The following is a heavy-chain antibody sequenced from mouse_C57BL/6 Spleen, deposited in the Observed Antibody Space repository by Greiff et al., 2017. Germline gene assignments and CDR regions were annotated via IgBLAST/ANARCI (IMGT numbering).Heavy chain of an antibody. J-gene: IGHJ3*01. D-gene: IGHD2-1*01. CDR3: ARGGNYGNYYAWFAY. Sequence: QVQLKQPGAELVKPGASVKLSCKASGYTFTSYWMHWVKQRPGRGLEWIGRIDPNSGGTKYNEKFKSKATLTVDKPSSTAYMQLSSLTSEDSAVYYCARGGNYGNYYAWFAYWGQGTLVTVSA. CDR1: GYTFTSYW. CDR2: IDPNSGGT. V-gene: IGHV1-72*01.